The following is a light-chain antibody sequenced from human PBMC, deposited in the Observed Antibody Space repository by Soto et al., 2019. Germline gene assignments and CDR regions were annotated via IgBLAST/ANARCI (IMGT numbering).Light chain of an antibody. CDR3: RSYTSGSTLYV. CDR1: SSDVGGYNS. V-gene: IGLV2-14*01. Sequence: QSALTQPASVSGSPGQSITISCTGTSSDVGGYNSVSWYQQHPGKAPKLMIYDVSSRPSGVSNRFSGSKSGNTASLTISGLQAEDEADYYCRSYTSGSTLYVFGTGTQLTVL. CDR2: DVS. J-gene: IGLJ1*01.